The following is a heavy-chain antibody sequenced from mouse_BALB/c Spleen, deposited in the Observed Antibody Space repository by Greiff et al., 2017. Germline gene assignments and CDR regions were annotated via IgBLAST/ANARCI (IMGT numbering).Heavy chain of an antibody. D-gene: IGHD2-10*02. CDR1: GYTFTSYW. J-gene: IGHJ4*01. V-gene: IGHV1-7*01. CDR3: ARREEYGNHYYAMDY. Sequence: QVQLQQSGAELAKPGASVKMSCKASGYTFTSYWMHWVKQRPGQGLEWIGYINPSTGYTEYNQKFKDKATLTADKSSSTAYMQLSSLTSEDSAVYYCARREEYGNHYYAMDYWGQGTSVTVSS. CDR2: INPSTGYT.